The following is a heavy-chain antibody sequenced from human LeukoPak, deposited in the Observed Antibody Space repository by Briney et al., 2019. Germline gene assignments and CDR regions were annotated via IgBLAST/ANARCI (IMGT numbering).Heavy chain of an antibody. V-gene: IGHV3-66*01. CDR3: AKDLWQQLAFDY. D-gene: IGHD6-13*01. CDR2: IYSGGST. CDR1: GFTVSSNY. Sequence: GGSLRLSCAASGFTVSSNYMSWVRQAPGKGLEWVSVIYSGGSTYYADSVKGRFTISRDNSKNTLYLQMNSLRAEDTAVYYCAKDLWQQLAFDYWGQGTLVTVSS. J-gene: IGHJ4*02.